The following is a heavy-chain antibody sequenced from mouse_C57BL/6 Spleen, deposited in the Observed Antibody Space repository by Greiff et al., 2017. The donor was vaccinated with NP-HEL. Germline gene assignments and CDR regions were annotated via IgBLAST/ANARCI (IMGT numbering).Heavy chain of an antibody. CDR2: ISYDGSN. CDR1: GYSITSGYY. CDR3: AREGISRYFDV. J-gene: IGHJ1*03. Sequence: EVKLQESGPGLVKPSQSLSLTCSVPGYSITSGYYWNWIRQFPGNKLEWMGYISYDGSNNYNPSLKNRISITRDTSKNQFFLQLNSVTTEDTATYYCAREGISRYFDVWGTGTTVTVSS. V-gene: IGHV3-6*01.